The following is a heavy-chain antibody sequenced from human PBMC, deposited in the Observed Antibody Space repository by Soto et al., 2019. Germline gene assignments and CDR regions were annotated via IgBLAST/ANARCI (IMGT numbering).Heavy chain of an antibody. CDR2: MSGSGTDT. Sequence: EVQLLESGGGLVQPGGSLRLSCAASGFMFGSYAMSWVRQAPGKGLEWVSGMSGSGTDTYYADAVKGRVTISRDNAKNTLDLQMNGLRAEDTAIYYCAKDLLSSYYYGMDAWGQGTTVTVSS. CDR3: AKDLLSSYYYGMDA. D-gene: IGHD3-10*01. CDR1: GFMFGSYA. V-gene: IGHV3-23*01. J-gene: IGHJ6*02.